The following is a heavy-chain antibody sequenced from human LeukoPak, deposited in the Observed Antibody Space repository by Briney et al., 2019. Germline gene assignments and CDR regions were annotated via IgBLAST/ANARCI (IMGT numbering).Heavy chain of an antibody. V-gene: IGHV3-7*01. CDR2: IKQDGSEK. Sequence: GGSLRLSCAASEFTFSSYWMSWVRQAPGKGLEWVANIKQDGSEKYYVDSVKGRFTISRDNAKNSLYLQMNSLRAEDTAVYYCARESSPEDAFDIWGQGTMVTVSS. D-gene: IGHD1-14*01. CDR3: ARESSPEDAFDI. J-gene: IGHJ3*02. CDR1: EFTFSSYW.